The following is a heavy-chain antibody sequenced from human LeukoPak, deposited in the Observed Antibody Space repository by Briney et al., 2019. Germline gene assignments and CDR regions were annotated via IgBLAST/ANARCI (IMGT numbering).Heavy chain of an antibody. CDR3: ARADFGGYLHAFDI. CDR2: IYSGSGT. CDR1: GFTFSSYA. D-gene: IGHD4-23*01. Sequence: GGSLRLSCAASGFTFSSYAMSWVRQAPGKGLEWVSVIYSGSGTYYADSVRGRFTISRDNSKNTLYLQMNSLRAEDTAVYYCARADFGGYLHAFDIWGQGTMVTVSS. J-gene: IGHJ3*02. V-gene: IGHV3-66*01.